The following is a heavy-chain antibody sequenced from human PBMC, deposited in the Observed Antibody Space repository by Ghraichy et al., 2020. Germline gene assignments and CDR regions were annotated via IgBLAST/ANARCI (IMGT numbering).Heavy chain of an antibody. V-gene: IGHV3-30*18. Sequence: LSLTCVDSEFTFNSYGMHWVRQAPGKGLEWVAVISYDGCNRYYAESVKGRFTISRDNSKNTLYLQMNSLRSEDTAVYYCAKEAVGLFDYWGQGTLVIVSS. CDR2: ISYDGCNR. D-gene: IGHD6-19*01. CDR3: AKEAVGLFDY. CDR1: EFTFNSYG. J-gene: IGHJ4*02.